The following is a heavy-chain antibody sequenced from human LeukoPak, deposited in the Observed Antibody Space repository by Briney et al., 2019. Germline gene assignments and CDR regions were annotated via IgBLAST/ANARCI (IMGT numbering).Heavy chain of an antibody. CDR2: IYTNGNT. V-gene: IGHV4-4*07. CDR3: AREAKSYDGDGYYLDY. D-gene: IGHD3-22*01. J-gene: IGHJ4*02. CDR1: GASINNYD. Sequence: NPSETLSLTCTVSGASINNYDWGWIRQSPGKGLEWVGRIYTNGNTNYSASPGDRGTMSVDTSKSQSPLMPISVTSADATVFYCAREAKSYDGDGYYLDYWGQGILVTVAS.